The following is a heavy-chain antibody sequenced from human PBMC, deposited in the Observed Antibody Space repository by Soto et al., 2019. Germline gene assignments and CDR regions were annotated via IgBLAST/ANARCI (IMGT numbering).Heavy chain of an antibody. D-gene: IGHD3-22*01. CDR1: GGTFSNYA. J-gene: IGHJ4*02. Sequence: QVQLVQSGAEVKNSGASVKVSCKASGGTFSNYAIDWVRQAPGQGLEWMGGIIPLFGTANYAQKFQGRITITADESTSTAYMELRSLRSEDTAVYYCARGVHYDSSGYYYFYWGRGTLVTVCS. CDR3: ARGVHYDSSGYYYFY. CDR2: IIPLFGTA. V-gene: IGHV1-69*13.